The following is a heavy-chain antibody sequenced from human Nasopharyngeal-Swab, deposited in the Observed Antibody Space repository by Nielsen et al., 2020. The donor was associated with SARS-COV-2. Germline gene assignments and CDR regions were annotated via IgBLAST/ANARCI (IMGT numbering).Heavy chain of an antibody. J-gene: IGHJ6*02. D-gene: IGHD2-21*02. CDR1: GFTFSNYG. CDR2: ISYDGSNK. V-gene: IGHV3-33*05. CDR3: ARAGGAYCGGDCYYYYGMDV. Sequence: GESLKISCAASGFTFSNYGMHWVRQAPGKGLEWVAVISYDGSNKYYADSVKGRFTISRDNAKNSLYLQMNSLRAEDTAVYYCARAGGAYCGGDCYYYYGMDVWGQGTTVTVSS.